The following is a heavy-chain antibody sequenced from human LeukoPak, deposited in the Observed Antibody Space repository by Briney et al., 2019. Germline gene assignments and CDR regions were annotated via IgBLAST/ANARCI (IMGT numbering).Heavy chain of an antibody. Sequence: ASVKVPCKASGYTFTSYGISWVRQAPGQGLEWMGWINAANGHTKYSQEFQGRITLTRDTSATTAYMELSNLRSEDMALYYCARGRGPPNTNRDFYYYYYMDVWGTGTTVTVSS. V-gene: IGHV1-3*03. J-gene: IGHJ6*03. CDR1: GYTFTSYG. CDR2: INAANGHT. D-gene: IGHD3-10*01. CDR3: ARGRGPPNTNRDFYYYYYMDV.